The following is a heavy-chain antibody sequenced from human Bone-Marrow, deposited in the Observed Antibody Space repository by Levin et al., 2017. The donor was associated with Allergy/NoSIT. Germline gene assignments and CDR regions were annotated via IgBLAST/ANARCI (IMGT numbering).Heavy chain of an antibody. CDR3: SSPYSYGSGSYYAAWYFDL. D-gene: IGHD3-10*01. CDR1: GFTFGDYA. CDR2: IRSKPYGGTT. J-gene: IGHJ2*01. V-gene: IGHV3-49*03. Sequence: GESLKISCTASGFTFGDYAMSWFRQAPGKGLEWVGFIRSKPYGGTTEYAASVKGRFTISRDASKSIAYLQMNSLKTEDTAVYYCSSPYSYGSGSYYAAWYFDLWGRGTLVTVSS.